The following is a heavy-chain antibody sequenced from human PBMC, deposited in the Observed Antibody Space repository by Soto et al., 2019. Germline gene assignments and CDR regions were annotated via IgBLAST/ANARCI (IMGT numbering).Heavy chain of an antibody. CDR1: GFSLSTRGMG. CDR2: IYWDDDK. D-gene: IGHD6-6*01. Sequence: QITLKESGPTLVIPTQTLRLTCTVSGFSLSTRGMGVGWIRQPPGKALEWLALIYWDDDKRYSPSLKSRLTLTKDTSKNQVVLTMTNVDPVDTGTYYCARDSSGYYGMDVWGQGTTVTVSS. J-gene: IGHJ6*02. V-gene: IGHV2-5*02. CDR3: ARDSSGYYGMDV.